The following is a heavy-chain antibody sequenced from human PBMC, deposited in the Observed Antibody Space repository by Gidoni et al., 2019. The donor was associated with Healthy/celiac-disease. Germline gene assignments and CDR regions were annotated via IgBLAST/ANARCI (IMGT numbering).Heavy chain of an antibody. J-gene: IGHJ6*02. V-gene: IGHV3-23*01. CDR3: AKERLAAAGRDYYYYGMDV. CDR2: ISGSGGST. CDR1: GFTFSSYA. D-gene: IGHD6-13*01. Sequence: EVQLLESVGGLVQPGGSLRRSCAASGFTFSSYAMSWVRQAPGKGLEWVSAISGSGGSTYSADSVKGRFTISRDNSKNTLYLQMNSLRAEDTAVYYCAKERLAAAGRDYYYYGMDVWGQGTTVTVSS.